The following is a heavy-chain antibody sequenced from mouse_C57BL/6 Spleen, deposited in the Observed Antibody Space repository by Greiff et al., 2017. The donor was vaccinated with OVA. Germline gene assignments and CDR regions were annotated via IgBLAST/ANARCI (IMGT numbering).Heavy chain of an antibody. J-gene: IGHJ3*01. CDR3: ARLYYDYDSWFAY. V-gene: IGHV1-64*01. CDR1: GYTFTSYW. Sequence: VQLQQPGAELVKPGASVKLSCKASGYTFTSYWMHWVKQRPGQGLEWIGMIHPNSGSTNYNEKFKSKATLTVDKSSSTAYMQLSSLTSEDSAVYYCARLYYDYDSWFAYWGQGTLVTVSA. CDR2: IHPNSGST. D-gene: IGHD2-4*01.